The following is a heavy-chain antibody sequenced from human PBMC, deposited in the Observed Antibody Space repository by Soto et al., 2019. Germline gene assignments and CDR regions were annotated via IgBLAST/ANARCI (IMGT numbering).Heavy chain of an antibody. Sequence: QVQLVESGGGVVQPGRSLRLSCAASGFTFSSYAMHWVRQAPGKGLEWVAVISYDGSNKYYADSVKGRFTISRDNSKNTLYLQMNSLRAEDTAVYYCARSYDSGDYYYGMDVWGQGTTVTVSS. D-gene: IGHD5-12*01. J-gene: IGHJ6*02. CDR3: ARSYDSGDYYYGMDV. CDR1: GFTFSSYA. V-gene: IGHV3-30-3*01. CDR2: ISYDGSNK.